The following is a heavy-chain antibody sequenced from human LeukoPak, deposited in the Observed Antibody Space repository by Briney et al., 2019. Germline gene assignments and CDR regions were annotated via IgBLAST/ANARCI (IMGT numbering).Heavy chain of an antibody. CDR1: GGTFSSYA. J-gene: IGHJ4*02. Sequence: ASVKVSCKASGGTFSSYAISWVRQAPGQGLEWMGGIIPIFGTANYAQKFQGRVTITTDESTSTAYMELSSLRSEDTAVYYCARDRLAYCGGDCYPTLNYWGQGTLVTVSS. CDR2: IIPIFGTA. V-gene: IGHV1-69*05. D-gene: IGHD2-21*02. CDR3: ARDRLAYCGGDCYPTLNY.